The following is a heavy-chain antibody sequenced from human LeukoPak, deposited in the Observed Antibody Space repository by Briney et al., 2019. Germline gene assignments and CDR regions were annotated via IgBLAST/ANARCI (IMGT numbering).Heavy chain of an antibody. CDR2: IYYSGST. Sequence: SETLSLTCTVSGGSISSSSYYWGWIRQPPGKGLEWIGSIYYSGSTYYNPSLKSRVTISVDTSKNQFSLKLSSVTAADTAVYYCARVGYNLYYYYGMDVWGQGTTVTVSS. J-gene: IGHJ6*02. V-gene: IGHV4-39*07. D-gene: IGHD5-24*01. CDR1: GGSISSSSYY. CDR3: ARVGYNLYYYYGMDV.